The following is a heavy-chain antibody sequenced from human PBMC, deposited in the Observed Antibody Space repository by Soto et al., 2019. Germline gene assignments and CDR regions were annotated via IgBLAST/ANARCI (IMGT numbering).Heavy chain of an antibody. D-gene: IGHD3-22*01. CDR2: IFPSDSDT. J-gene: IGHJ5*02. V-gene: IGHV5-51*01. CDR3: ARKDKSGYFNWFDP. CDR1: GYRFTSYW. Sequence: GESLKISCRTSGYRFTSYWIAWVRQMPGKGLEWMGIIFPSDSDTRYSPSFQGQVTISADRSTSTVFLQWASLKASDTAVYFCARKDKSGYFNWFDPWGQGIQVTVSS.